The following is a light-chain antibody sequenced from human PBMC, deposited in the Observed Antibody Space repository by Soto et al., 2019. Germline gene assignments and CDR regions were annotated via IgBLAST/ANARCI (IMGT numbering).Light chain of an antibody. CDR1: SSDVGGYNF. V-gene: IGLV2-14*03. CDR2: EVS. Sequence: QSVLTQPASVFGSPGQSITISCTGTSSDVGGYNFVSWYQQHPGKAPKLMIYEVSSRPSGVSNRFSGSKSGNTASLTISGLQPEDEADYYCSSYTTRSTLVFGTGTKLTVL. CDR3: SSYTTRSTLV. J-gene: IGLJ1*01.